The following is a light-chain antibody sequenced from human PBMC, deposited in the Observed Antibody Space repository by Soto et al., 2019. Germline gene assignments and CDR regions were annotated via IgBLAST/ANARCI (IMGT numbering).Light chain of an antibody. J-gene: IGKJ4*01. V-gene: IGKV3-11*01. Sequence: EIVLTQSPATLSLSPGNIATLSCRASQSVSSYLAWYQQKPGQAPRLLIYDASNRATGIPARFSGSGSGTDFTLPITSLEPEDFAVYYCQQRSNWPSTFGGGTKVEIK. CDR1: QSVSSY. CDR3: QQRSNWPST. CDR2: DAS.